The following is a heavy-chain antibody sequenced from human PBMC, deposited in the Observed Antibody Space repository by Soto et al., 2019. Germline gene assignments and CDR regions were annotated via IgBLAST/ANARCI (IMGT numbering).Heavy chain of an antibody. V-gene: IGHV3-30-3*01. D-gene: IGHD7-27*01. Sequence: QVQLVESGGGVVQPGRSLRLSCAASGFTFSSYAMHWVRQAPGKGLEWVAVISYDGSNKYYADSVKGRFTISRDNSKNPLDLQMNSLRAEDTAVYYWARGKRLTRGYYGMDVWGQGTTVTVSS. CDR2: ISYDGSNK. CDR3: ARGKRLTRGYYGMDV. J-gene: IGHJ6*02. CDR1: GFTFSSYA.